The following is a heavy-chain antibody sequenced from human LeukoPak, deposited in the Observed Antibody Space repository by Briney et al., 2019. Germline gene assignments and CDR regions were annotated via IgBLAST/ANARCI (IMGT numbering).Heavy chain of an antibody. CDR3: ARGGGDRNPFDY. CDR2: IYSGGST. CDR1: GFTVSSNY. D-gene: IGHD4-17*01. Sequence: PGGSLRLSCAASGFTVSSNYVTWVRQAPGKGLEWVSVIYSGGSTYYADSVKGRFIISRDNSKNTLYLQMNSLRAEDMAVYYCARGGGDRNPFDYWGQGTLVTVSS. V-gene: IGHV3-66*01. J-gene: IGHJ4*02.